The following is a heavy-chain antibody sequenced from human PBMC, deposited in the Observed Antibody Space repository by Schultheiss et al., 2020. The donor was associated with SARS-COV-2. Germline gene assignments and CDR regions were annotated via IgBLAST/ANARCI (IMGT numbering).Heavy chain of an antibody. Sequence: GGSLRLSCAASGFTFSSYAMHWVRQAPGKGLEYVSAISSNGGSTYYADSVKGRFTISRDNSKNTLYLQMNSLRAEDTAVYYCAKGHSSGWDGYFDYWGQGTLVTVSS. J-gene: IGHJ4*02. V-gene: IGHV3-64*04. CDR3: AKGHSSGWDGYFDY. D-gene: IGHD6-19*01. CDR2: ISSNGGST. CDR1: GFTFSSYA.